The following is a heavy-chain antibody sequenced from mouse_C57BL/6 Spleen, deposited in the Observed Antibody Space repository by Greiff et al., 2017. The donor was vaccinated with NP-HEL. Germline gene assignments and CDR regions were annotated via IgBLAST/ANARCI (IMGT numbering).Heavy chain of an antibody. Sequence: QVQLKQPGAELVKPGASVKLSCKASGYTFTEYTIHWVKQRPGQGLEWIGWFYPGSGSIKYNEKFKDKATLTVDKSSSTVYMELSRLTSEDSAVYFCARHETPSTVVAPFDYWGQGTTLTVSS. D-gene: IGHD1-1*01. CDR2: FYPGSGSI. V-gene: IGHV1-62-2*01. CDR3: ARHETPSTVVAPFDY. CDR1: GYTFTEYT. J-gene: IGHJ2*01.